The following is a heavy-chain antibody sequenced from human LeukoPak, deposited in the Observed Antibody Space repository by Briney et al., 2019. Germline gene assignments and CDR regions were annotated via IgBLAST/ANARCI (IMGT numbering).Heavy chain of an antibody. CDR3: AKSGGYGLIDY. Sequence: SETLSLTCTVSGASPSGSGYYWGWIRQPPGKGLEWIGSIYSSGSTYYNASLQSRVTISIETSKNQISLRLNSVTAADTAMYYCAKSGGYGLIDYWGQGTRVTVSS. V-gene: IGHV4-39*01. CDR1: GASPSGSGYY. CDR2: IYSSGST. J-gene: IGHJ4*02. D-gene: IGHD1-26*01.